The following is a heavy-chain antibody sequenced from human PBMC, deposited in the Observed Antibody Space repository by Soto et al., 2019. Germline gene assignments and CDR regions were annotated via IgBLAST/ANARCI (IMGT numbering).Heavy chain of an antibody. CDR3: ARVSSSGWYSDYFDY. V-gene: IGHV1-69*13. CDR1: GGTFSSYA. CDR2: IIPIFGTA. Sequence: SVKVSCKASGGTFSSYAISWVRQAPGQGLEWMGGIIPIFGTANYAQKFQGRVTITADESTSTAYMELSSLRSEDTAVYYCARVSSSGWYSDYFDYWGQGTLVTVSS. J-gene: IGHJ4*02. D-gene: IGHD6-19*01.